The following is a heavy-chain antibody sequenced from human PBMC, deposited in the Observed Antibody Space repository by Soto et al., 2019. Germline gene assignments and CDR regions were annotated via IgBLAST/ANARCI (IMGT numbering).Heavy chain of an antibody. CDR3: ARAFSSGWLDY. J-gene: IGHJ4*02. V-gene: IGHV4-61*01. Sequence: PSETLSLTCTVSGGSVSSGSYYWSWIRQPPGKGLEWIGYIYYSGSTNYNPPLKSRVTISVDASKNQFSLKLSSVTAADTAVYYCARAFSSGWLDYWGQGTLVTVSS. D-gene: IGHD6-19*01. CDR1: GGSVSSGSYY. CDR2: IYYSGST.